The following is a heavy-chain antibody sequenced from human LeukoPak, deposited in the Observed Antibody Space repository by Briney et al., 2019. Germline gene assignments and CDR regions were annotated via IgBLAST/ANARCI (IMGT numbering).Heavy chain of an antibody. J-gene: IGHJ4*02. CDR1: GYTFTSYW. D-gene: IGHD5-24*01. V-gene: IGHV5-51*01. CDR2: IYPRDSDI. Sequence: GESLKISCKGSGYTFTSYWIGWVRQMPGKGLEWMGIIYPRDSDIKYSPSFQGQVTISADKSISTAYLQWSSLKASDTAIYYCARHRAGRVFGEGYNYDYWGQGTLVTVSS. CDR3: ARHRAGRVFGEGYNYDY.